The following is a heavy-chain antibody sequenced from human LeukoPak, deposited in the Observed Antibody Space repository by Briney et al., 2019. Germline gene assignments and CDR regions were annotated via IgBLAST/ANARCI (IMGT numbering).Heavy chain of an antibody. J-gene: IGHJ4*02. V-gene: IGHV4-34*01. D-gene: IGHD3-10*01. Sequence: SETLSLTCAAYGGSFSGYYWSWIRQPPGKGLEWIGEINHSGSTNYNPSLKSRVTISVDTSKNQFSLKLSSVTAADTAVYYCASSRAGTWSYFDYWGQGTLVTVSS. CDR2: INHSGST. CDR1: GGSFSGYY. CDR3: ASSRAGTWSYFDY.